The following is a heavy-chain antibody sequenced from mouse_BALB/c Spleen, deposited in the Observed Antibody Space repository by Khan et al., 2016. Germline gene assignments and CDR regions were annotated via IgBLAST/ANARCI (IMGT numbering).Heavy chain of an antibody. V-gene: IGHV2-9*02. D-gene: IGHD1-3*01. CDR2: IWAGGST. CDR1: GFSLTSYG. J-gene: IGHJ2*01. CDR3: ARLEDI. Sequence: QVQLKESGPGLVAPSQSLSITCTVSGFSLTSYGVHWVRQPPGKGLEWLGVIWAGGSTNYNSAPMSRLSISKDNSKSQVFLKMNSRQTDDTALYYCARLEDIWGQGTTLTVSS.